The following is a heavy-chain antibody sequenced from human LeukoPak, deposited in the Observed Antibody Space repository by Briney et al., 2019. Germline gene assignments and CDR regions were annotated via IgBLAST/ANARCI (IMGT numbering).Heavy chain of an antibody. CDR2: ISGSGGST. Sequence: GVSLRLSCAASGFTFSSYAMSWVRQAPGKGLEWVSAISGSGGSTYYADSVKGRFTISGDNSKNTLYLQMNSLRAEDTAVYYCAKDVNYYDSSGYAGFDYWGQGTLVTVSS. D-gene: IGHD3-22*01. CDR1: GFTFSSYA. J-gene: IGHJ4*02. V-gene: IGHV3-23*01. CDR3: AKDVNYYDSSGYAGFDY.